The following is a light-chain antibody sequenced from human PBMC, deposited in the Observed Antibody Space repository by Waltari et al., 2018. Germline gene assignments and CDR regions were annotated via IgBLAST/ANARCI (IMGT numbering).Light chain of an antibody. CDR2: YDK. V-gene: IGLV3-21*04. Sequence: YVVTQPPSVSVTPGQTATLTCGGENIETKSVNWNQPKPGQAPYLVMFYDKDRPAGTPERLSGSTSRNPATLPINWVEAGDEADYHCQVWDDFIDSGVFGGGTRLSVL. CDR3: QVWDDFIDSGV. CDR1: NIETKS. J-gene: IGLJ3*02.